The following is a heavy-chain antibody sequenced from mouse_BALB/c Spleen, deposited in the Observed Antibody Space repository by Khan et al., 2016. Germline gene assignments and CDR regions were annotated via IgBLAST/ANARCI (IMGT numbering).Heavy chain of an antibody. CDR3: ATNWGYWYFDV. Sequence: EVQLQESGPGLVKPSQSLSLTCTVTGYSITSDYAWNWIRQFPGNKLEWMGYISYSGSTSYNPSLKSRISITRDTSKNQFFLQLNSVTTEDTATYYGATNWGYWYFDVWGAGTTVTVSS. V-gene: IGHV3-2*02. CDR1: GYSITSDYA. J-gene: IGHJ1*01. D-gene: IGHD4-1*01. CDR2: ISYSGST.